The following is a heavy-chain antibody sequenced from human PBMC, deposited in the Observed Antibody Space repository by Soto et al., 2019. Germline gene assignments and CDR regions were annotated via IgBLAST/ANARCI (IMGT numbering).Heavy chain of an antibody. Sequence: SETLSLTCAVYGGSFSGYYWSWIRQPPGKGLEWIGEINHSGSTNYNPSLKSRVTISVDTSKNQFSLELSSVTAADTAVYYCARHPDCTVVTHCHFDSWGQGTLVTVSS. CDR2: INHSGST. J-gene: IGHJ4*02. CDR1: GGSFSGYY. D-gene: IGHD2-15*01. V-gene: IGHV4-34*01. CDR3: ARHPDCTVVTHCHFDS.